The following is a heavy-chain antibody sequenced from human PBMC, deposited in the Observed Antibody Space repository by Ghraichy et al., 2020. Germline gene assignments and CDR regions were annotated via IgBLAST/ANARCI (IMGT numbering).Heavy chain of an antibody. Sequence: SETLSLTCTVSGGSISSGGYYWSWIRQHPGKGLEWIGYIYYSGSTYYNPSLKSRVTISVDTSKNQFSLKLSSVTAADTAVYYCARLSMVQGVRYWGQGTLVTVSS. V-gene: IGHV4-31*03. CDR3: ARLSMVQGVRY. D-gene: IGHD3-10*01. CDR1: GGSISSGGYY. J-gene: IGHJ4*02. CDR2: IYYSGST.